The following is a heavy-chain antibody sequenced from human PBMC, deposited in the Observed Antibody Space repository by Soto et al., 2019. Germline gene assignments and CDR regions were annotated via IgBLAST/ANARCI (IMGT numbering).Heavy chain of an antibody. V-gene: IGHV5-51*01. D-gene: IGHD3-16*01. CDR3: AREGGVPSVIGHYYYGMDV. Sequence: GESLKISCKGSGYSFTSYWIGWVRQMPGKGLEWMGIIYPGDSDTRYSPSFQGQVTISADKSISTAYLQWSSLRDEDTAIYYCAREGGVPSVIGHYYYGMDVWGQGTTVTVSS. CDR2: IYPGDSDT. J-gene: IGHJ6*02. CDR1: GYSFTSYW.